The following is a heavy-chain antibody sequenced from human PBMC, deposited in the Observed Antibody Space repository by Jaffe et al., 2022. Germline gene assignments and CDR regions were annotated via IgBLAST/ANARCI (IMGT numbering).Heavy chain of an antibody. J-gene: IGHJ4*02. CDR3: AKSGIAAAGKTFDY. D-gene: IGHD6-13*01. CDR1: GFTFSSYG. Sequence: QVQLVESGGGVVQPGRSLRLSCAASGFTFSSYGMHWVRQAPGKGLEWVAVISYDGSNKYYADSVKGRFTISRDNSKNTLYLQMNSLRAEDTAVYYCAKSGIAAAGKTFDYWGQGTLVTVSS. CDR2: ISYDGSNK. V-gene: IGHV3-30*18.